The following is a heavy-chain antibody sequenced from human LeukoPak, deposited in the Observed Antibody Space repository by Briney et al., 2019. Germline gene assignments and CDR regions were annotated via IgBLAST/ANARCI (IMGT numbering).Heavy chain of an antibody. Sequence: GAPVKVSYKAFGGTFSSYAISWVRQAPGQGLEWMGGIIPIFGTANYAQKFQGRVTITADESTSTAYMELSSLRSEDTAVYYCARDSYGYLRGNFDYWGQGTLVTVS. CDR1: GGTFSSYA. CDR3: ARDSYGYLRGNFDY. J-gene: IGHJ4*02. CDR2: IIPIFGTA. D-gene: IGHD5-18*01. V-gene: IGHV1-69*01.